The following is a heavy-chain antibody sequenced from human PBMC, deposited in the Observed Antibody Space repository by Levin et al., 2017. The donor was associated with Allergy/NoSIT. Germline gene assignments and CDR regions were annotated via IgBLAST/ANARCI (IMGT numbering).Heavy chain of an antibody. CDR1: GGYIGSYY. D-gene: IGHD3-3*01. CDR3: ARGRGSSGYYTDDSFNV. V-gene: IGHV4-59*08. J-gene: IGHJ3*01. CDR2: GYYSGST. Sequence: SQTLSLTCTVSGGYIGSYYWGWIRQSPGKGLEWIGCGYYSGSTNYNPSLKSRVSISVDTSKKEVYLNLNSVTAADTAVYYCARGRGSSGYYTDDSFNVWGQGKMVTVSS.